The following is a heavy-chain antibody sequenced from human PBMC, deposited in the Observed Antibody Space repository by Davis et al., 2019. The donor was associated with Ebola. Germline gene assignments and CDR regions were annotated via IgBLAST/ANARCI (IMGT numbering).Heavy chain of an antibody. D-gene: IGHD2-2*01. J-gene: IGHJ4*02. V-gene: IGHV3-7*01. CDR1: GFTFSYYW. CDR3: ARVGWVPSSDY. Sequence: PGGSLRLSCAASGFTFSYYWMSWVRQAPAKGLEWVSYINEDGSAKYYVDSVKGRFTISRDNAKNSLHLQMNSVRAEDTAVYYCARVGWVPSSDYRGQGTLVTVSS. CDR2: INEDGSAK.